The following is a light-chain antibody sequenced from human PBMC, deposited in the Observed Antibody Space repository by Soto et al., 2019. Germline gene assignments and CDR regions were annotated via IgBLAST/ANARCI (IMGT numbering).Light chain of an antibody. CDR3: QPYHTWPPP. V-gene: IGKV3-15*01. Sequence: ERLLSQAPDTLAQCPGVSVTLSCRASQSVSSSYLAWHQHKPGQTPRLLIYDTSTRATGVPTRFSGSRSGAKFTLTINSLQSDDFAVHYCQPYHTWPPPFGGGTKVDIK. CDR2: DTS. CDR1: QSVSSSY. J-gene: IGKJ4*01.